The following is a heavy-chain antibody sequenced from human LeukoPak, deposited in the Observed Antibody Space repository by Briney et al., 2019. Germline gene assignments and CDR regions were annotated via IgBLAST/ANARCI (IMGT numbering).Heavy chain of an antibody. Sequence: SETLSLTCAVYGGSFSRYYWSWIRQPPGKGLQWIGEINHNGSTNNNPSLKSRVTISVDRSKTQFSLKLNSVTAADTAVYYCARASQLVISRRGNWFDPWGQGTLVTVSS. CDR3: ARASQLVISRRGNWFDP. J-gene: IGHJ5*02. CDR2: INHNGST. CDR1: GGSFSRYY. D-gene: IGHD6-6*01. V-gene: IGHV4-34*01.